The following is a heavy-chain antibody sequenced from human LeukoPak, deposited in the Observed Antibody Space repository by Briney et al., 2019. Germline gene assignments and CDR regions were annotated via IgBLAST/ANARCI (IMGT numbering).Heavy chain of an antibody. Sequence: PGGSLRLSCAASGFTFSDYYMSWIRQAPGKGLEWVSGISGSGGSTYYADSVKGRFTISRDNSKNTLYLQMSSLRAEDTAVYYCAKMPVSYSSGWTNFDYWGQGTLVTVSS. CDR3: AKMPVSYSSGWTNFDY. CDR2: ISGSGGST. V-gene: IGHV3-23*01. D-gene: IGHD6-19*01. J-gene: IGHJ4*02. CDR1: GFTFSDYY.